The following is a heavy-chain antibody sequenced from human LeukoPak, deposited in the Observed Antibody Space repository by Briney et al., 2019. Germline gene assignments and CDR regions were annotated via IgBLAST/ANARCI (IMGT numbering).Heavy chain of an antibody. CDR2: ISYDGSNK. J-gene: IGHJ4*02. CDR3: ARDQYPHGSGSGDY. V-gene: IGHV3-30*03. Sequence: PGGSLRLSCAASGFTFSSYGMHWVRQAPGKGLEWVAVISYDGSNKYYADSVKGRFTISRDNSKNTLYLQMNSLRAEDTAVYYCARDQYPHGSGSGDYWGQGTLVTVSS. D-gene: IGHD3-10*01. CDR1: GFTFSSYG.